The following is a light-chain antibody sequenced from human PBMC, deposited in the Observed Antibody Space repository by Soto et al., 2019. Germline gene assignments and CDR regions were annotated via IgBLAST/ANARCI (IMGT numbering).Light chain of an antibody. CDR3: QHYGQT. CDR2: DAS. Sequence: EFVLTQSPGTLSLSPGERAALSCRASQTFRNNYLAWYQQKPGQAPRLLIYDASSRATGVPDRFSGGGSGTDFTLTISILEPEDLGVYYCQHYGQTFGPGTKVDIK. V-gene: IGKV3-20*01. CDR1: QTFRNNY. J-gene: IGKJ1*01.